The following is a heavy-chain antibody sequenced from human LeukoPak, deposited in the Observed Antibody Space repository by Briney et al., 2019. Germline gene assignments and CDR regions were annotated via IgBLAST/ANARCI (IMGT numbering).Heavy chain of an antibody. V-gene: IGHV1-2*02. CDR1: GYTFTGYY. CDR3: ARDFTGGRVGVVPAVWFDP. D-gene: IGHD2-2*01. Sequence: GASVKVSCKASGYTFTGYYMHWVRQAPGQGLEWMGWINPNSGGTNYAQKFQGRVTMTADTSTSTAYMELRSLRSDDTAVYYCARDFTGGRVGVVPAVWFDPWGQGTLVTVSS. J-gene: IGHJ5*02. CDR2: INPNSGGT.